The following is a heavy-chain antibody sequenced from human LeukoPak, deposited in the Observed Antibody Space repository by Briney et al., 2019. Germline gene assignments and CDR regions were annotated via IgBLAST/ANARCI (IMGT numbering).Heavy chain of an antibody. J-gene: IGHJ6*02. CDR3: AKEGYHYDSSGYNYYYGMDV. V-gene: IGHV3-30*18. D-gene: IGHD3-22*01. CDR2: ISYDGSNK. CDR1: GFTFSSYG. Sequence: GGSLRLSCAASGFTFSSYGMHWVRQAPGKGLEWVAVISYDGSNKYYADSVKGRFTISRDNSKNTLYLQMNSLRAEDTAVYYCAKEGYHYDSSGYNYYYGMDVWGQGTTVTVSS.